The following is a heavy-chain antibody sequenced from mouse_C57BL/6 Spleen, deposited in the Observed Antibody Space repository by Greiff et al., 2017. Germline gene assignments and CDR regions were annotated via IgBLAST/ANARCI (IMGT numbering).Heavy chain of an antibody. D-gene: IGHD2-4*01. Sequence: QVQLQQPGAELVKPGASVKLSCKASGYTFTSYWMHWVKQRPGQSLEWIGMIHPNSGSTNYNEKFKSKATLTVDKSSSTAYMQLSSLTSEDSAVYYCARRDDYSYYFDYWGQGTTLTVSS. CDR1: GYTFTSYW. CDR2: IHPNSGST. CDR3: ARRDDYSYYFDY. V-gene: IGHV1-64*01. J-gene: IGHJ2*01.